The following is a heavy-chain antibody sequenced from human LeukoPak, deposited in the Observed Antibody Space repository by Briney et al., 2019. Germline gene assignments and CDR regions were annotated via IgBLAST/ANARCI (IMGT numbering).Heavy chain of an antibody. CDR3: ARDLLSGYSGYDFGGYYYGMDV. CDR2: IIPIFGTA. J-gene: IGHJ6*02. V-gene: IGHV1-69*13. D-gene: IGHD5-12*01. Sequence: ASVKVSCTASGGTFSSYAISWVRQAPGQGLEWMGGIIPIFGTANYAQKFQGRVTITADESTSTTYMELSSLRSEDTAVYYCARDLLSGYSGYDFGGYYYGMDVWGQGTTVTVSS. CDR1: GGTFSSYA.